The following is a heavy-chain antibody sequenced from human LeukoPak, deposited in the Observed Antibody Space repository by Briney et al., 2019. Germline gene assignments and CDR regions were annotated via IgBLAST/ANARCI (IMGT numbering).Heavy chain of an antibody. V-gene: IGHV3-23*01. CDR2: ISGSGSTT. Sequence: GGSLRPSCAASGFTFSSFGMSWVRQAPGKGLEWVSGISGSGSTTYYADSVKGRFTISRDNSKNTLYLQMNSLRAEDTAVYYCAKDRGYCSGGSCYFNWFDPWGQGTLVTVSS. CDR3: AKDRGYCSGGSCYFNWFDP. CDR1: GFTFSSFG. J-gene: IGHJ5*02. D-gene: IGHD2-15*01.